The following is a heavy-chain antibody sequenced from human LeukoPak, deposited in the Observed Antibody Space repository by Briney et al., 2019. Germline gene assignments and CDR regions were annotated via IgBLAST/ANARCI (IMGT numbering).Heavy chain of an antibody. D-gene: IGHD3-10*01. CDR3: ARFYGSGTSWFDP. V-gene: IGHV4-4*02. Sequence: PSETLSLTCGVSGGSISGTNWWSWVRQPPGQGLEWIGYIYYSGSTNYNPSLKSRVTISVDTSKNQFSLKLSSVTAADTAVYYCARFYGSGTSWFDPWGQGTLVTVSS. CDR2: IYYSGST. J-gene: IGHJ5*02. CDR1: GGSISGTNW.